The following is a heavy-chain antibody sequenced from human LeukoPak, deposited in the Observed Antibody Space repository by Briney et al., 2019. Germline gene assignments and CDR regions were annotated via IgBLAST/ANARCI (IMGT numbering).Heavy chain of an antibody. CDR3: ARGNYGDYDTYYFDY. V-gene: IGHV4-59*01. CDR1: GGSISSYY. D-gene: IGHD4-17*01. CDR2: IYYSGST. J-gene: IGHJ4*02. Sequence: PSETLSLTCTVFGGSISSYYWSWIRQPPGKGLEWIGYIYYSGSTNYNPSLKSRVTISVDTSKNQFSLKLSSVTAADTAVYYCARGNYGDYDTYYFDYWGQGTLVTVSS.